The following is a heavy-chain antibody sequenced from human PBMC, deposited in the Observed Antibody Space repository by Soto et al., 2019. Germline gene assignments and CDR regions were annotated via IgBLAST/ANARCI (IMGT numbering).Heavy chain of an antibody. J-gene: IGHJ6*02. CDR1: GFTFSSYW. Sequence: XGSRRLSCAASGFTFSSYWRSWVRQAPGKGLDWVANIKQDGSEKYYVDSVKGRFTISRDNAKNSLYLQMNSLRAEDTAVYYCARDLVVVVPAAPGHYYYYGMDVWGQGTTVTVSS. CDR3: ARDLVVVVPAAPGHYYYYGMDV. CDR2: IKQDGSEK. D-gene: IGHD2-2*01. V-gene: IGHV3-7*01.